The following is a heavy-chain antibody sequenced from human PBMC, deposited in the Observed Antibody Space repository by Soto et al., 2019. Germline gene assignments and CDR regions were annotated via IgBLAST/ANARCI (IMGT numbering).Heavy chain of an antibody. D-gene: IGHD4-4*01. J-gene: IGHJ4*02. Sequence: ASVNVSCKSSGGTFSSYSISWVRQAPGQGLEWMGGIIPIFGTANYAQKFQGRVTITADKSTSTAYMELSSLRSEDTAVYYCARDHSYDTVTTAPLCYWGQGTLVTVSS. CDR1: GGTFSSYS. CDR2: IIPIFGTA. CDR3: ARDHSYDTVTTAPLCY. V-gene: IGHV1-69*06.